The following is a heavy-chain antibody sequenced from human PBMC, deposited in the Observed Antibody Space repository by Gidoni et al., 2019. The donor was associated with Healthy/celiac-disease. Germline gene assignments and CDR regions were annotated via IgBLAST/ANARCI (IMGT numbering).Heavy chain of an antibody. CDR2: INHSGST. J-gene: IGHJ5*02. CDR1: GGSFSGYY. CDR3: ARLSHIAAAGNWFDP. D-gene: IGHD6-13*01. Sequence: QVQLQQWGAGLLKPSETLSLTCAVYGGSFSGYYWSWIRQPPGKGLEWIGEINHSGSTNYNPSLKSRVTISVDTSKNQFSLKLSSVTAADTAVYYCARLSHIAAAGNWFDPWGQGTLVTVSS. V-gene: IGHV4-34*01.